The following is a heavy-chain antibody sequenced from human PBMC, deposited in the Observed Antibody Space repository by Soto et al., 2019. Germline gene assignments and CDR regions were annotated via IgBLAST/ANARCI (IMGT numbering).Heavy chain of an antibody. Sequence: GGSLRLSCAASGFTFSSYAMHWVRQAPGKGLEWVAVISYDGSNKYYADSVKGRFTVSRDNAKNTLYLQMNSLRAEDTAVYYCAKDKTTMVRVYGMDVWGQGTTVTVSS. J-gene: IGHJ6*02. V-gene: IGHV3-30-3*01. CDR1: GFTFSSYA. D-gene: IGHD3-10*01. CDR2: ISYDGSNK. CDR3: AKDKTTMVRVYGMDV.